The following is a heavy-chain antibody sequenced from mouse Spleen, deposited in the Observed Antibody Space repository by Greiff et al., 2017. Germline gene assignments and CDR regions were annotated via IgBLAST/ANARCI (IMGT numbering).Heavy chain of an antibody. V-gene: IGHV14-3*01. Sequence: VQLQQPVAELVRPGASVKLSCTASGFNIENTYMHWVKQRPEQGLEWIGRIDPANGNTKYVPKFQDKATITTDTSSNTAYLQLSSLTSEDTAIYYCARWLLRLDYWGQGTTLTVSS. CDR3: ARWLLRLDY. D-gene: IGHD1-2*01. J-gene: IGHJ2*01. CDR1: GFNIENTY. CDR2: IDPANGNT.